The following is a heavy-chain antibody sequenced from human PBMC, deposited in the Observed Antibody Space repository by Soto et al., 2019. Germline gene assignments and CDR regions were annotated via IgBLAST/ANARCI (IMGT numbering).Heavy chain of an antibody. J-gene: IGHJ6*01. CDR3: GKYSGSYPVYNGMNV. Sequence: ESVGGLVQPGGSLRLSCAASGFPFSTSAMNWVRQAPGKGLEWVSIISGTSDAAYYAESVKGRFTSSRDNSKNTLHLQMNSLRAEDTAVYYCGKYSGSYPVYNGMNVW. D-gene: IGHD1-26*01. CDR2: ISGTSDAA. V-gene: IGHV3-23*01. CDR1: GFPFSTSA.